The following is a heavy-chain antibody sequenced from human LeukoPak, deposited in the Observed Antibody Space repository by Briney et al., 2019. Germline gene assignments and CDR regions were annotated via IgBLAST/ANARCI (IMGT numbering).Heavy chain of an antibody. Sequence: GGSLRLSCAASGFTFSSYSMNWVRQAPGKGLEWVSYISSSSSTIYYADSVKGRFTISRDNAKNSLYLQMNSLRAEDTAVYYCTTDPPPGIAAAGGDYWGQGTLVTVSS. D-gene: IGHD6-13*01. J-gene: IGHJ4*02. V-gene: IGHV3-48*04. CDR2: ISSSSSTI. CDR3: TTDPPPGIAAAGGDY. CDR1: GFTFSSYS.